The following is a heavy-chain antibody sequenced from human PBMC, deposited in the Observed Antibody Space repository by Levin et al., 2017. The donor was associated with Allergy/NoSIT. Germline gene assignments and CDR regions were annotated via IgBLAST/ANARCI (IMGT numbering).Heavy chain of an antibody. Sequence: GESLKISCAASGFTFSSYDMHWVRQTTGKGLEWVSGVGNAGDTYYPDSVKGRFTISRENAKNSLYLQMNSLRAGDTAVYYCARGRYCSNTSCSRNYYFDYWGQATLVTVSS. D-gene: IGHD2-2*01. CDR1: GFTFSSYD. CDR2: VGNAGDT. J-gene: IGHJ4*02. CDR3: ARGRYCSNTSCSRNYYFDY. V-gene: IGHV3-13*01.